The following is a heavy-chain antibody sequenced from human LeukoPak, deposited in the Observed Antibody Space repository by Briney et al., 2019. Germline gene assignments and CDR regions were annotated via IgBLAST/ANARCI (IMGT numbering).Heavy chain of an antibody. J-gene: IGHJ5*02. CDR2: IYYSGST. CDR3: ARDIPYCSSTSCYPGWFDP. CDR1: GGSISSGGYY. Sequence: SETLSLTCTVSGGSISSGGYYWSWIRQHPGKGLEWIGYIYYSGSTYYNPSLKSRVTISVDTSKNQFSLKLSSVTAADTAVYYCARDIPYCSSTSCYPGWFDPWGREPWSPSPQ. V-gene: IGHV4-31*03. D-gene: IGHD2-2*01.